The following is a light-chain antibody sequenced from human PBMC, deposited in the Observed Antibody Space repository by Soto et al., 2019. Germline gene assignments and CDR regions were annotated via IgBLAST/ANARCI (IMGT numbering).Light chain of an antibody. CDR2: GAS. CDR1: QSVTSTF. J-gene: IGKJ2*01. CDR3: QQYGSTLYT. Sequence: EIVLTQSPGTLSLSPGERATLSCRASQSVTSTFLAWYQHKPGQAPRLLIYGASSRATGIPDRFNGSGSGTDFTLTINRLEPEDFAVYYCQQYGSTLYTFGQGTKLEIK. V-gene: IGKV3-20*01.